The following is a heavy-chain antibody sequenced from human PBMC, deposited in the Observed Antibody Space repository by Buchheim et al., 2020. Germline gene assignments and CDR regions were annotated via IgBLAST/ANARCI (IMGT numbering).Heavy chain of an antibody. J-gene: IGHJ4*02. CDR1: GFTFSSYW. V-gene: IGHV3-7*03. D-gene: IGHD3-10*01. CDR2: IKQDGSEK. Sequence: EVQLVESGGGLVQPGGSLRLSCAASGFTFSSYWMSWVRQAPGKGLEWVANIKQDGSEKYYVDSVKGRFTISRDNAKNSLYLQMNSLRAEDTAVYYCARDLPGLLWFGESPPFDYWGQGTL. CDR3: ARDLPGLLWFGESPPFDY.